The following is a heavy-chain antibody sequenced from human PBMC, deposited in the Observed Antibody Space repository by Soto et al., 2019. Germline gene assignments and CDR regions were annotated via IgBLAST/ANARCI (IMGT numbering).Heavy chain of an antibody. CDR3: ARDSHYDILTGYSRNAVDI. V-gene: IGHV1-2*02. D-gene: IGHD3-9*01. J-gene: IGHJ3*02. CDR1: GDAFMCYY. CDR2: INPNSGAT. Sequence: GASWKVSCKASGDAFMCYYMRCVRQSPGQGLEWMGWINPNSGATNYAQKFQGRVTVTRDTSINTAYMELRRLRSDDTALYYCARDSHYDILTGYSRNAVDIWGQGTMVTVSS.